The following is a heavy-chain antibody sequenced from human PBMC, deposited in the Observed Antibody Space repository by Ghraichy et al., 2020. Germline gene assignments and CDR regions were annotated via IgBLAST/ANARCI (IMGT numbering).Heavy chain of an antibody. Sequence: SETLSLTCTVSGGSISSGGYYWSWIRLRPGKGLEWVGYIYYSGSAFYNPSLKSRVSISADTSQNQFSLKVNSVTAADTAVYYCARRAVTTGGAFDIWGQGTMVTVSS. J-gene: IGHJ3*02. CDR1: GGSISSGGYY. CDR3: ARRAVTTGGAFDI. CDR2: IYYSGSA. D-gene: IGHD4-17*01. V-gene: IGHV4-31*03.